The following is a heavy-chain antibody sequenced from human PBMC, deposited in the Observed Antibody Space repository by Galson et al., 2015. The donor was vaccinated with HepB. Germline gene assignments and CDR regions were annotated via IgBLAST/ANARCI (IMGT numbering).Heavy chain of an antibody. CDR1: GFTFSSHG. D-gene: IGHD3-9*01. V-gene: IGHV3-33*01. J-gene: IGHJ4*02. Sequence: SLRLSCAASGFTFSSHGMHWVRQAPGKGLEWLAVIWSDGSNKYYVDSVRGRFTISRDNSKNTLYLQMNSLRAEDTAVYYCARDVDWALDYWGQGTLVTVSS. CDR3: ARDVDWALDY. CDR2: IWSDGSNK.